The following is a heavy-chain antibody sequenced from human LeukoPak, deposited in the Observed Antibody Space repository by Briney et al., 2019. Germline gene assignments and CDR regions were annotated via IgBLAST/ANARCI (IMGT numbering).Heavy chain of an antibody. V-gene: IGHV3-74*01. CDR2: ICPDGTVT. CDR1: GFTLSTYC. J-gene: IGHJ4*02. CDR3: VRDFRSADY. Sequence: GGSLRLSCAASGFTLSTYCMHWVRKAPGKGPMWVSRICPDGTVTNYADSVKARFIISRDNARNTVYLQMNSLRVEDTAVYYCVRDFRSADYWGQGTLVTVST.